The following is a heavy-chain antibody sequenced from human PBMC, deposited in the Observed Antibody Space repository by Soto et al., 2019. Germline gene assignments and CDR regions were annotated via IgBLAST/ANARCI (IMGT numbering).Heavy chain of an antibody. J-gene: IGHJ5*02. CDR3: AKQQGLLRYVDWFSNWFDP. CDR2: ISGSGGST. D-gene: IGHD3-9*01. Sequence: EVQLLESGGGLVQPGGSPRLSCAASGFTFSSYAMSWVRQAPGKGLEWVSAISGSGGSTYYADSVKGRFTTSRDNSKNTLYLQMNSLRAEDTAVYYCAKQQGLLRYVDWFSNWFDPWGQGTLVTVSS. V-gene: IGHV3-23*01. CDR1: GFTFSSYA.